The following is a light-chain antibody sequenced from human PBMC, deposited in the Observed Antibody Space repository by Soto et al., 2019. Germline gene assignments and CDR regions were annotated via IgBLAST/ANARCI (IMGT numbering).Light chain of an antibody. Sequence: QSALTQPASMSGSPGQSITISCTGTSSDVGLYNLVSWYQHLPGKAPKLIIYEVNERPSGSSDRFSGSKSGNTASLTISGRRDEDEADYYCCSYVGSSILMFGGGTKLTVL. V-gene: IGLV2-23*02. CDR1: SSDVGLYNL. CDR2: EVN. CDR3: CSYVGSSILM. J-gene: IGLJ3*02.